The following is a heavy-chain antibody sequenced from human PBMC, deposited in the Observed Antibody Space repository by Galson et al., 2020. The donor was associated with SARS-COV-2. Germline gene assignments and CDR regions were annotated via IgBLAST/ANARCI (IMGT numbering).Heavy chain of an antibody. V-gene: IGHV4-59*11. Sequence: SETLSLTCTVSGGSISSHYWSWIRQPPGKGLEWIGYIYYSGSTNYNPSLKSRVTISVDTSKNQFSLKLSSVTAADTAVYYCARAEDDFWSGYYYSSNWVDPWGQGTLVTVSS. CDR2: IYYSGST. CDR3: ARAEDDFWSGYYYSSNWVDP. CDR1: GGSISSHY. D-gene: IGHD3-3*01. J-gene: IGHJ5*02.